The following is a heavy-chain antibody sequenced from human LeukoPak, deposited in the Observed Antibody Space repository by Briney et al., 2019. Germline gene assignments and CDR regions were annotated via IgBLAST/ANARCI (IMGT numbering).Heavy chain of an antibody. V-gene: IGHV1-24*01. CDR2: FDPEDGET. Sequence: PGASVKVSCKVSGHTLTELSMHWVRQAPGKGLEWMGGFDPEDGETIYAQKFQGRVTMTEDTSTDTAYMELSSLRSEDTAVYYCATAYYYGSGSPDYWGQGTLVTVSS. CDR3: ATAYYYGSGSPDY. D-gene: IGHD3-10*01. J-gene: IGHJ4*02. CDR1: GHTLTELS.